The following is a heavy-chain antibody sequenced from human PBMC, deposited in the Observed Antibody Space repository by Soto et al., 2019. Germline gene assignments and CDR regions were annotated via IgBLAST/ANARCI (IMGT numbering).Heavy chain of an antibody. V-gene: IGHV5-51*01. Sequence: KVSCKASGYTFTSYAMHWVRQMPGKGLEWMGIIYPGDSETRYSPSFQGQVTISADRSITTAYLQWNSLKASDTAMYFCARHGNNGPEDTLDVWGQGTTVTVSS. CDR3: ARHGNNGPEDTLDV. J-gene: IGHJ6*02. CDR1: GYTFTSYA. D-gene: IGHD1-1*01. CDR2: IYPGDSET.